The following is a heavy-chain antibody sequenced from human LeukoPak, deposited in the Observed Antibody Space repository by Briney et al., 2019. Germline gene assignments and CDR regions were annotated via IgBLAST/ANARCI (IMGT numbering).Heavy chain of an antibody. CDR3: TRRERDWNDLFGANAFDI. CDR1: GFTFGDHA. J-gene: IGHJ3*02. Sequence: GGSLRLSCTASGFTFGDHAMHWVRQASGKGLEWVGRIRSKANSYATAYAASVKGRFTISRDDSKNTAYLQMNSLKTEDTAVYYCTRRERDWNDLFGANAFDIWGQGTMVTVSS. CDR2: IRSKANSYAT. V-gene: IGHV3-73*01. D-gene: IGHD1-1*01.